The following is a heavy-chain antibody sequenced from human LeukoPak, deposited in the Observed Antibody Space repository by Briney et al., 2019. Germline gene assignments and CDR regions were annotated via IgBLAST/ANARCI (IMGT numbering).Heavy chain of an antibody. CDR2: INHSGST. V-gene: IGHV4-34*01. CDR3: ARERRYYYGSGSYPY. J-gene: IGHJ4*02. CDR1: GGSFSGYY. Sequence: SETLSLTCAVYGGSFSGYYWSCIRQPPGKGLEWIGEINHSGSTNYNPSLKSRVTISVDTSKNQFSLKLSSVTAADTAVYYCARERRYYYGSGSYPYWGQGTLVTVSS. D-gene: IGHD3-10*01.